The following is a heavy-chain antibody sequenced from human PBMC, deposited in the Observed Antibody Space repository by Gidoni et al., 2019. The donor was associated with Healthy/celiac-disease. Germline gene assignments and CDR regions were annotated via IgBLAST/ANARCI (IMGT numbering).Heavy chain of an antibody. CDR1: GGPSSRHY. CDR2: IYYSGST. D-gene: IGHD2-2*01. CDR3: ARHRRCSQVPAAIAYFDY. Sequence: QGQLQESGPGLVKPSETLSLHGTVPGGPSSRHYWSWIRQPPGKGLEWIGCIYYSGSTNYHPSLKSRVTISVDPSKNQFSLNLSSVTAADTAVYYCARHRRCSQVPAAIAYFDYWGQGTLVTVSS. J-gene: IGHJ4*02. V-gene: IGHV4-59*08.